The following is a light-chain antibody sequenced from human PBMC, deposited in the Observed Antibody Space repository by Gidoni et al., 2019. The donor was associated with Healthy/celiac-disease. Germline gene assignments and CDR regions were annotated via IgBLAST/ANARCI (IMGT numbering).Light chain of an antibody. CDR3: NSRDSSGNHPVV. V-gene: IGLV3-19*01. J-gene: IGLJ2*01. CDR2: GKN. CDR1: SLRSYY. Sequence: SSELTQDPAVSVALGQPVRITCQGDSLRSYYASWYQQKPGQAPVLVIYGKNNRPSGIPDRFSGSSSGNTASLTITGAQAEDEADYYCNSRDSSGNHPVVFGGGTKLTV.